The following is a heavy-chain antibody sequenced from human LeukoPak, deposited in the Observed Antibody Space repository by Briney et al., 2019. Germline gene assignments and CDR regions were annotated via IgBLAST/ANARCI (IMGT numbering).Heavy chain of an antibody. Sequence: ASVKVSCKASGYTFTGYYMHWVRQAPGQGLEWMGWINPNSGGTNYAQKFQGRVTMTRDTSISTAYMELSRLRSDDTAVYYCARRYFGSGSCYTDYWGQGTLVTVSS. CDR3: ARRYFGSGSCYTDY. CDR1: GYTFTGYY. J-gene: IGHJ4*02. CDR2: INPNSGGT. V-gene: IGHV1-2*02. D-gene: IGHD3-10*01.